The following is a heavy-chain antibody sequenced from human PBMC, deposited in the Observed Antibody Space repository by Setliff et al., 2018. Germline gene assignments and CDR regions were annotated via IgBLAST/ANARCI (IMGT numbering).Heavy chain of an antibody. D-gene: IGHD2-2*01. J-gene: IGHJ5*02. CDR3: ARAGYELGQYNWFDP. Sequence: SETLSLTCTVSGGSISRGSYDWSWIRQPAGKGLEWIGRIYTSGSTNYNPSLKSRVTISVDTSKNQFSLNLSSVTAADTAVYYCARAGYELGQYNWFDPWGQGTLVTVSS. CDR1: GGSISRGSYD. CDR2: IYTSGST. V-gene: IGHV4-61*02.